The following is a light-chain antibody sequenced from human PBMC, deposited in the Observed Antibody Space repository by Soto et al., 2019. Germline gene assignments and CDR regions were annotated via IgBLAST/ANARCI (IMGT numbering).Light chain of an antibody. V-gene: IGKV3-15*01. Sequence: EIVMTQSPATLSVSPVERTTLSCMASQSVSSSLAWYQKEPGQAPRLLIYGASTRAADVPARFSGSGSGTEFTLTITNLQSEDFAVYYCQQYKDWPPWTFGQGTKVDNK. J-gene: IGKJ1*01. CDR1: QSVSSS. CDR2: GAS. CDR3: QQYKDWPPWT.